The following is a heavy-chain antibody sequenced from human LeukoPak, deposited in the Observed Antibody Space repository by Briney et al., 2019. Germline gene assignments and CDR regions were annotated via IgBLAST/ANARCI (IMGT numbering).Heavy chain of an antibody. CDR2: ISAYNGNT. Sequence: GASVKLSCQASGYTFTSYGISWVRQAPGQGLEWMGWISAYNGNTNYAQKLQGRVTMTTDTSTSTAYMELRSLRSDDTAVYYCAREVATTPPDYWGQGTLVTVSS. CDR1: GYTFTSYG. V-gene: IGHV1-18*01. CDR3: AREVATTPPDY. J-gene: IGHJ4*02. D-gene: IGHD5-12*01.